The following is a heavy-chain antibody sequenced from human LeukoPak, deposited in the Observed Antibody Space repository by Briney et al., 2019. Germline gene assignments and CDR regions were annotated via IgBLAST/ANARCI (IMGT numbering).Heavy chain of an antibody. D-gene: IGHD3-16*02. CDR3: ARLEGMVTFGGVIAPYYFDY. CDR2: IYPVDSDT. Sequence: GESLKISCKGSGYSFTSYWIGWVRQMPGKGLEWMGIIYPVDSDTRYSPSFQGQVTISADKSISTAYLQWSSLKASDTAMYYCARLEGMVTFGGVIAPYYFDYWGQGTLVTVSS. CDR1: GYSFTSYW. V-gene: IGHV5-51*01. J-gene: IGHJ4*02.